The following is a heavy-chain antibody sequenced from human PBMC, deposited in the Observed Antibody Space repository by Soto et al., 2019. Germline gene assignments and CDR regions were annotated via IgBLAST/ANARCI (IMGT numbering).Heavy chain of an antibody. J-gene: IGHJ5*02. V-gene: IGHV3-30*18. Sequence: PGGSLRLSCAASGFTFSSYGMHWVRQAPGKGLEWVAVISYDGSNKYYADSVKGRFTISRDNSKNTLYLQMNSLRAEDTAVYYCAKDRRSGYGVPWFGPWGQGTLVTVSS. CDR2: ISYDGSNK. CDR1: GFTFSSYG. D-gene: IGHD4-17*01. CDR3: AKDRRSGYGVPWFGP.